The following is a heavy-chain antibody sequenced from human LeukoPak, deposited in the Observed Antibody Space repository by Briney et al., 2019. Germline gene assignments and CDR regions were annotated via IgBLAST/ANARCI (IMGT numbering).Heavy chain of an antibody. V-gene: IGHV1-8*01. CDR3: ARGGLYYYDSSGFPPDY. D-gene: IGHD3-22*01. CDR1: GYTFTSYD. Sequence: ASVKVSCKASGYTFTSYDINWVRQATGQGLEWMGWMNPNSGNTGYAQKFQGRVTMTRNTSISTAYMELSSLRSEDTAVYYCARGGLYYYDSSGFPPDYWGQGTLVTVSS. J-gene: IGHJ4*02. CDR2: MNPNSGNT.